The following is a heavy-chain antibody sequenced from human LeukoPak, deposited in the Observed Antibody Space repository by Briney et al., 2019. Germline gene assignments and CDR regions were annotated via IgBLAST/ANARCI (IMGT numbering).Heavy chain of an antibody. D-gene: IGHD4-23*01. J-gene: IGHJ4*02. Sequence: GGSLRLSCAGSGFTFCSYSMNWVRQAPGQGLEWVSYLGSSSSTIYYADSVKGRFTISRDNAKNSLYLQMTSLRDEDTAVYYCARPWRHVVTGWYYFDYWGQGTLVTVPS. CDR3: ARPWRHVVTGWYYFDY. V-gene: IGHV3-48*02. CDR2: LGSSSSTI. CDR1: GFTFCSYS.